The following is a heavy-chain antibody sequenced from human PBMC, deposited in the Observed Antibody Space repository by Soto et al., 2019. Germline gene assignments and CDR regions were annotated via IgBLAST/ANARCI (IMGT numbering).Heavy chain of an antibody. CDR2: IYYSGST. J-gene: IGHJ5*02. CDR3: ARAGVNYDYIWGSYLDNWFDP. D-gene: IGHD3-16*02. CDR1: GGSISSYY. Sequence: SETLSITCTVSGGSISSYYWSWIRQPPGKGLEWIGYIYYSGSTNYNPSLKSRVTISVDTSKNQFSLKLSSVTAADTAVYYCARAGVNYDYIWGSYLDNWFDPWGQGTLVTVSS. V-gene: IGHV4-59*01.